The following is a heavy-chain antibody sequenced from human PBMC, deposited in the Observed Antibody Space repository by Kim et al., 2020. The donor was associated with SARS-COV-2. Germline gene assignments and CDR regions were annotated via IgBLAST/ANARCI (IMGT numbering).Heavy chain of an antibody. CDR3: VKDITPGGADV. CDR1: GFTVDEHA. V-gene: IGHV3-9*01. Sequence: SLRLSCAASGFTVDEHAMHWVRQAPGKGLEWVSAIMWDSSRVGYADSVKGRFTISRDNAKKSLFLQMNSLRPEDTALYYCVKDITPGGADVWGQGTTVTVSS. CDR2: IMWDSSRV. D-gene: IGHD2-15*01. J-gene: IGHJ6*02.